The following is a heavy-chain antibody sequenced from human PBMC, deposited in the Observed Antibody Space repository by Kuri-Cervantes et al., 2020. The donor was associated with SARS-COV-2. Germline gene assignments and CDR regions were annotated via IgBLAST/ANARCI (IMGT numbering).Heavy chain of an antibody. D-gene: IGHD6-13*01. CDR2: IYYSGST. CDR3: ARLAWEFKAAASWFDP. V-gene: IGHV4-39*01. Sequence: SETLSLTCTVSGGSISSSSYYWGWIRQPPGKGLEWIGSIYYSGSTYYNPSLKSRVTISVDTSKNQFSLKLSSVTAADTAVYYCARLAWEFKAAASWFDPWGQGTLVTVSS. J-gene: IGHJ5*02. CDR1: GGSISSSSYY.